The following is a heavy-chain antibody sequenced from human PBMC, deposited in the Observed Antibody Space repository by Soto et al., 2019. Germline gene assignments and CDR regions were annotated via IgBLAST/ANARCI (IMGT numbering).Heavy chain of an antibody. Sequence: QVQLQESGPGLVKPSETLSLTCTVSGGSISSYYWSWIRQPPGKGLEWIGYIYYSGSANYNPSLMSRVTRSVDTSKNQFSVKLTSVTAADTDLYYCARHGGGSSWYGNWFDPWGQGTLVTVSS. CDR3: ARHGGGSSWYGNWFDP. CDR1: GGSISSYY. V-gene: IGHV4-59*01. J-gene: IGHJ5*02. D-gene: IGHD6-19*01. CDR2: IYYSGSA.